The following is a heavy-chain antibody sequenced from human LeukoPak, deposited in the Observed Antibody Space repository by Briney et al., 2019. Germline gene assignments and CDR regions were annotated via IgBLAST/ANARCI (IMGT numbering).Heavy chain of an antibody. CDR3: ARGLWQWLADY. CDR1: GSTFSSYA. V-gene: IGHV3-23*01. CDR2: ISGSGDST. D-gene: IGHD6-19*01. J-gene: IGHJ4*02. Sequence: PGGSLRLSCAASGSTFSSYAMRWVRQAPGKGLEWVSAISGSGDSTYYADSVKGRFTISRDNSKNTLYLQMNSLRAEDTAVYYCARGLWQWLADYWGQGTLVTVSS.